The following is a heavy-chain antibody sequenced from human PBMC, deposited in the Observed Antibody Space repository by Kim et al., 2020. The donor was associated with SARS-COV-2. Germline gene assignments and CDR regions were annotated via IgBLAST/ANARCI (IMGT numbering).Heavy chain of an antibody. CDR3: AKEMKRSGSYYDAFDI. J-gene: IGHJ3*02. Sequence: GGSLRLSCAASGFTFSSYGMHWVRQAPGKGLEWVAVISYDGSNKYYADSVKGRFTISRDNSKNTLYLQMNSLRAEDTAVYYCAKEMKRSGSYYDAFDIWGQGTMVTVSS. CDR2: ISYDGSNK. V-gene: IGHV3-30*18. CDR1: GFTFSSYG. D-gene: IGHD1-26*01.